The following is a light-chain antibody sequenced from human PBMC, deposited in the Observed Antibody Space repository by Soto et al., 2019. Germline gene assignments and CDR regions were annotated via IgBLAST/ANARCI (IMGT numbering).Light chain of an antibody. CDR1: QSVRSSY. Sequence: EIVLTQSPGTLSLSPGERATLSCRASQSVRSSYLAWYQQKPGQAPRLLIYGASSRATGIPYRFSGSGSGTGFTLTISRLESEDFAVYYCQQYGSSRWTFGQGTKVEI. CDR3: QQYGSSRWT. J-gene: IGKJ1*01. CDR2: GAS. V-gene: IGKV3-20*01.